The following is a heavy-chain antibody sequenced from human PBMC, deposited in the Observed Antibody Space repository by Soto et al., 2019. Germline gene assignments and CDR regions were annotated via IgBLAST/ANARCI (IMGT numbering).Heavy chain of an antibody. Sequence: EVQLVESGGGLVQPGGSLRLSCAASGFTFSSYWMHWVRQAPGKGLVWVSRINSDGSSTSYADSVKGRFTISRDNAKNTLYLQMNSLRAEDKAVYYCVRDFWSGYYLEYWGQGSLVTVSS. CDR2: INSDGSST. CDR1: GFTFSSYW. CDR3: VRDFWSGYYLEY. J-gene: IGHJ4*02. D-gene: IGHD3-3*01. V-gene: IGHV3-74*01.